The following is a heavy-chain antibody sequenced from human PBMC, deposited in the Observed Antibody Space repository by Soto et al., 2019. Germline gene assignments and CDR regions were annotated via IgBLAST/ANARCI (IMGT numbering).Heavy chain of an antibody. J-gene: IGHJ5*02. Sequence: ASVKVSCKASGYTFTSYAMHWVRQAPGQRLEWMGWINTGNGNTKYSQKFQGRVTITRDTSASTAYMELSSLRSEDTAVYYCARDALYCSGGSYYNWFDPWGQGTLVTVSS. CDR1: GYTFTSYA. CDR3: ARDALYCSGGSYYNWFDP. CDR2: INTGNGNT. D-gene: IGHD2-15*01. V-gene: IGHV1-3*04.